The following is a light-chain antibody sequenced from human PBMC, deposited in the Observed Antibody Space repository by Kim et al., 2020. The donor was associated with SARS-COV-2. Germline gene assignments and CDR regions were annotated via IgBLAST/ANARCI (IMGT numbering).Light chain of an antibody. CDR1: KLGDKH. V-gene: IGLV3-1*01. J-gene: IGLJ2*01. CDR3: QAWDSGTVV. CDR2: YDN. Sequence: VAPGQTARITCSGDKLGDKHACWYQKKPGQSPVLVIYYDNKRPSGIRERFSGSTSGNTATLTISGTQAMDEADYYCQAWDSGTVVFGGGTQLTVL.